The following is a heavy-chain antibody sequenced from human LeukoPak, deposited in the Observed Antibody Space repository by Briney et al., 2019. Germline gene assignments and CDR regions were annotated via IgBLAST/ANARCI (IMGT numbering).Heavy chain of an antibody. V-gene: IGHV3-74*01. J-gene: IGHJ4*02. CDR2: INSDGSST. CDR3: VRVGYSFGLDY. Sequence: GGSLRLSCAASGFTFSSNWMHWVRQAPGKGLVWVSRINSDGSSTTYADSVKGRFTISRDNAKNTLYLQMNSLRAEDTAAYHCVRVGYSFGLDYWGQGTLVTVSS. CDR1: GFTFSSNW. D-gene: IGHD5-18*01.